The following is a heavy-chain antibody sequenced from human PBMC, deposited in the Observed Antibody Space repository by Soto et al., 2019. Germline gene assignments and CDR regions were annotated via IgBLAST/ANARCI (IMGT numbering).Heavy chain of an antibody. V-gene: IGHV3-21*01. D-gene: IGHD2-2*01. J-gene: IGHJ1*01. CDR3: ARDRVVVPAAQGAEYFQH. CDR2: ISSSSSYI. Sequence: EVQLVESGGGLVKPGGSLRLSCAASGFTFSSYSMNWVRQAPGKGLEWVSSISSSSSYIYYADSVKGRFTISRDNAKNSLYLQLTSLRAEDTAVYYCARDRVVVPAAQGAEYFQHWGQGTLVTVSS. CDR1: GFTFSSYS.